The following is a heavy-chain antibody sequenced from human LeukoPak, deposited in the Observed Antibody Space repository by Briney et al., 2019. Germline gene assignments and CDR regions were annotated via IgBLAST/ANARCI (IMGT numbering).Heavy chain of an antibody. CDR2: ISGSGGST. Sequence: GGSLRLSCAASGFTFSSYAMSWVCQAPGKGLEWVSAISGSGGSTYYADSVKGRFTISRDNSKNTLYLQMNSLRAEDTAVYYCAKVTQYYYDSSGYYWDYWGQGTLVTVSS. J-gene: IGHJ4*02. CDR1: GFTFSSYA. CDR3: AKVTQYYYDSSGYYWDY. D-gene: IGHD3-22*01. V-gene: IGHV3-23*01.